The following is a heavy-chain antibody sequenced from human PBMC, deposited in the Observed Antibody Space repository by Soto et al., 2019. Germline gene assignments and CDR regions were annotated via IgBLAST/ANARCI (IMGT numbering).Heavy chain of an antibody. CDR2: IKPDESEK. V-gene: IGHV3-7*01. CDR1: GFTFSDSW. D-gene: IGHD4-4*01. CDR3: VRGGSNYAS. J-gene: IGHJ5*02. Sequence: EVHLVESGGGLVQPGGSLRLSCTASGFTFSDSWMTWVRQAPGKGLEWVARIKPDESEKKYADSVKGRFPISRDNAKNSMYLQMDSLRGEDTAVYYCVRGGSNYASWGQGTLVTVSS.